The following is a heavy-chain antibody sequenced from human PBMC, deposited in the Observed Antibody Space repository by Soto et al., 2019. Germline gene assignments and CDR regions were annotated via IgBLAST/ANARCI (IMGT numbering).Heavy chain of an antibody. D-gene: IGHD3-10*01. CDR1: GFTFDDYT. CDR2: ISWDGGST. V-gene: IGHV3-43*01. CDR3: AKGHPFEVRDYYYGMDV. Sequence: GGSLRLSCAASGFTFDDYTMHWVRQAPGKGLEWVSLISWDGGSTYYADSVKGRFTISRDNSKNSLYLQMNSLRTEDTALYYCAKGHPFEVRDYYYGMDVWGQGPTVTVSS. J-gene: IGHJ6*02.